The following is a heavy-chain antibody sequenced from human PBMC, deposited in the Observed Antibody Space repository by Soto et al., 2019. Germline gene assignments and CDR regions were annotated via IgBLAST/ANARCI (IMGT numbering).Heavy chain of an antibody. CDR1: GFTFSSYA. CDR3: ARDDYYDYVWGVYRYGPYDY. CDR2: ISYDGSNK. Sequence: GGSLRLSCAASGFTFSSYAMHWVRQAPGKGLEWVAVISYDGSNKYYADSVKGRFTISRDNSKNTLYLQMNSLRAEDTAVYYCARDDYYDYVWGVYRYGPYDYWGQGTLVTVSS. J-gene: IGHJ4*02. V-gene: IGHV3-30-3*01. D-gene: IGHD3-16*02.